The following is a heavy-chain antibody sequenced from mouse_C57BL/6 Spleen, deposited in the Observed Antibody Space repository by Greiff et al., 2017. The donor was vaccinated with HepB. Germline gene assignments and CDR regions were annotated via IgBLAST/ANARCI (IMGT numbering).Heavy chain of an antibody. J-gene: IGHJ4*01. CDR2: IYPGDGDT. V-gene: IGHV1-82*01. CDR1: GYAFSSSW. CDR3: AREDMITDAMDY. D-gene: IGHD2-4*01. Sequence: VKLVESGPELVKPGASVKISCKASGYAFSSSWMNWVKQRPGKGLEWIGRIYPGDGDTNYNGKFKGKATLTADKSSSTAYMQLSSLTSEDSAVYFCAREDMITDAMDYWGQGTSVTVSS.